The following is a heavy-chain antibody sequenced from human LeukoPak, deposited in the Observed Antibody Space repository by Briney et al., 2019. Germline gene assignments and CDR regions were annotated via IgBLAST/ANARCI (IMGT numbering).Heavy chain of an antibody. J-gene: IGHJ4*02. CDR2: ISSSSSYI. Sequence: GGSLRLSCAASGFTFSSYSMNWVRQAPGKGLEWVSSISSSSSYIYYADSMKGRFTISRDNAKNSLYLQMNSLRAEDTAVYYCATSLYDSSGYYTYWGQRTLVTVSS. V-gene: IGHV3-21*01. CDR3: ATSLYDSSGYYTY. CDR1: GFTFSSYS. D-gene: IGHD3-22*01.